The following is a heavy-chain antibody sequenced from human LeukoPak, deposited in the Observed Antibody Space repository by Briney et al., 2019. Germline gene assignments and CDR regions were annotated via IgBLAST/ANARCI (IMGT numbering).Heavy chain of an antibody. D-gene: IGHD5-24*01. Sequence: SETLSLTCTVSGDSKSSSGNFWGWVRQPPGRGLEWIASTYYSRNTYYNPSLKSRVTISVDTSKNQFSLKLSSVTAADTAVYYCARHEEEDGYNAKTFDYWGQGTLVTVSS. J-gene: IGHJ4*02. CDR1: GDSKSSSGNF. CDR3: ARHEEEDGYNAKTFDY. V-gene: IGHV4-39*01. CDR2: TYYSRNT.